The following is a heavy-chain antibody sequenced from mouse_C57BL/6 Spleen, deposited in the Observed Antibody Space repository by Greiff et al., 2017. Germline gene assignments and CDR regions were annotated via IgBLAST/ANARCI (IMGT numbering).Heavy chain of an antibody. D-gene: IGHD1-1*01. J-gene: IGHJ1*03. CDR1: GYTFTSYW. V-gene: IGHV1-61*01. Sequence: VKLMESGAELVRPGSSVKLSCKASGYTFTSYWMDWVKQRPGQGLEWIGNIYPSDSETHYNQKFKDKATLTVDKSSSTAYMQLSSLTSEDSAVYYCARKIDYYGSSYGYFDVWGTGTTGTVSS. CDR2: IYPSDSET. CDR3: ARKIDYYGSSYGYFDV.